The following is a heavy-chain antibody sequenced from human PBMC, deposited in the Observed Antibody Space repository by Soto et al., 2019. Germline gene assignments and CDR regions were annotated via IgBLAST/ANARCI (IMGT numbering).Heavy chain of an antibody. CDR3: ASVRMQLDPPQWFDP. CDR1: GYTFTSYG. D-gene: IGHD5-18*01. V-gene: IGHV1-18*01. Sequence: ASVKVSCKASGYTFTSYGISWVRQAPGQGLEWMGWISAYNGNTNYAQKLQGRVTMTTDTSTSTAYMELRSLRSDDTAVYYCASVRMQLDPPQWFDPWGKGTLVTVSS. CDR2: ISAYNGNT. J-gene: IGHJ5*02.